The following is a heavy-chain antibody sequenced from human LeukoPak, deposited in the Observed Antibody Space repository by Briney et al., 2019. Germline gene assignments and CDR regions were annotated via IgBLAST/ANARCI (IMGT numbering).Heavy chain of an antibody. D-gene: IGHD2-2*01. CDR3: AKGRDKYQLLSKNWFDP. Sequence: XRSLRLSCAASGFTFDDYAMHWVRQAPGKGLEGVSGISWNSGSIGYADSVKGRFTISRDNAKNSLYLQMNSLRAEDTALYYCAKGRDKYQLLSKNWFDPWGQGTLVTVSS. CDR2: ISWNSGSI. V-gene: IGHV3-9*01. J-gene: IGHJ5*02. CDR1: GFTFDDYA.